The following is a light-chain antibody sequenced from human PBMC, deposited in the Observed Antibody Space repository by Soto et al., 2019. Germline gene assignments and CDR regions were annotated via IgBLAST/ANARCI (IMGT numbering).Light chain of an antibody. CDR2: DTS. CDR1: QNVRDSY. J-gene: IGKJ1*01. CDR3: QQYGSSPGT. V-gene: IGKV3-20*01. Sequence: EIVLTQSPGTLSLSPGERATLSCRASQNVRDSYLPWYQQKPGQAPSLLLYDTSTRATGVPDRFSGSGSGTDFALTISRVEPEDLALYFCQQYGSSPGTFGQGTKVDIK.